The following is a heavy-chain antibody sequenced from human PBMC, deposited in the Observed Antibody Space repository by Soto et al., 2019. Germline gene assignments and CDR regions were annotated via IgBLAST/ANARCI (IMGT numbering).Heavy chain of an antibody. CDR3: ARASNKRGYSYGPDY. CDR1: GGSISSYY. D-gene: IGHD5-18*01. Sequence: SETLSLTCTVSGGSISSYYWSWIRQPPGKGREWIGYISYSGSTKYNPSLKSRVTISVDTSKSQVSLRLSSVTAADTAVYYCARASNKRGYSYGPDYWGQGTLVTVSS. V-gene: IGHV4-59*12. CDR2: ISYSGST. J-gene: IGHJ4*02.